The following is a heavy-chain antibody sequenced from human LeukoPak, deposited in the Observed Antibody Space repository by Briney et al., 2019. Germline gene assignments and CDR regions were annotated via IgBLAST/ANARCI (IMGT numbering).Heavy chain of an antibody. D-gene: IGHD3-22*01. V-gene: IGHV4-59*01. J-gene: IGHJ5*02. CDR2: IYYSGST. Sequence: PSETLSHTRTVSGGSISSYYASWIRQPPGKGLEWIGYIYYSGSTNYNPSLKIQGTISVDTSKNQFSLKLSSVTAADTAVYYCARGRGYYDSSGYGGWFDPWAEGTLLTVSS. CDR1: GGSISSYY. CDR3: ARGRGYYDSSGYGGWFDP.